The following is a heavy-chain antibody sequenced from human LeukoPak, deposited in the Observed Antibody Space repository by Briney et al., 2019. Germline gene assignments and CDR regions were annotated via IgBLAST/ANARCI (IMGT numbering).Heavy chain of an antibody. CDR3: ANGGSVVPATNYYYGLDV. V-gene: IGHV3-23*01. CDR2: ISGSGGST. D-gene: IGHD2-2*01. Sequence: GSLRLSCAASGFPFSSYAMSWVRPAPGKGLEWVSVISGSGGSTYYADSVKGRFTISRDNSKNTLYLQMNSLRAEDTAVYYCANGGSVVPATNYYYGLDVWGQGTTVTVSS. CDR1: GFPFSSYA. J-gene: IGHJ6*02.